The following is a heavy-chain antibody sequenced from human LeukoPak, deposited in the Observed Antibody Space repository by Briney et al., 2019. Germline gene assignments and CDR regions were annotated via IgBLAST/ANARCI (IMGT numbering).Heavy chain of an antibody. J-gene: IGHJ4*02. Sequence: PGRSLRLSCAASGFSFSSYGMHWVRQAPGKGLEWVAVISYDGSNKYYADSVKGRFTISRDNSKNTLYLQMNSLRAEDTAVYYCARDGGYYYDSSGYYYPVAFYYWGQGTLVTVSS. CDR2: ISYDGSNK. CDR1: GFSFSSYG. D-gene: IGHD3-22*01. CDR3: ARDGGYYYDSSGYYYPVAFYY. V-gene: IGHV3-30*03.